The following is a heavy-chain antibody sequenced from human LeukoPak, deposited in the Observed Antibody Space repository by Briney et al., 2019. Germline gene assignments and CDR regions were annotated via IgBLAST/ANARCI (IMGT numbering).Heavy chain of an antibody. J-gene: IGHJ4*02. CDR3: TRGRFTSNWAYFDY. CDR1: GFTFSGYW. Sequence: GGSLRLSCVASGFTFSGYWMHWVRRAPGKGLVWVSRINTDEKTTTYADSVKGRFTISRDNAKNTLYLQMNSLRAEDTALYFCTRGRFTSNWAYFDYWGQGTLVTVSS. V-gene: IGHV3-74*03. D-gene: IGHD6-13*01. CDR2: INTDEKTT.